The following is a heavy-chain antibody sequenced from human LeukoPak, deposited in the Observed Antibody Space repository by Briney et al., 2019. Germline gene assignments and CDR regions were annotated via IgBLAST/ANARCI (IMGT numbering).Heavy chain of an antibody. D-gene: IGHD1-26*01. CDR3: ARDPQWELLGGYFDY. Sequence: GGSLRLSCAASGFTFSSYSMNWVRQAPGKGLEWVSSISSSSSYIYYADSVKGRFTISRDNAKNSLYLQMNSLRAEDTAVYYCARDPQWELLGGYFDYWGQGTLVTVSS. CDR1: GFTFSSYS. V-gene: IGHV3-21*01. J-gene: IGHJ4*02. CDR2: ISSSSSYI.